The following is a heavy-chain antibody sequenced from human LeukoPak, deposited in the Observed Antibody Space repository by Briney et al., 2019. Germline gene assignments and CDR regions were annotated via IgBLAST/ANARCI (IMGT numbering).Heavy chain of an antibody. Sequence: GGSLRLSCAASGFTFSIYAMSRVRQAPGKGLEWVSAISGSGGTAYYADSVKGRFTISRDNSKNTLYLQMNSLRAEDTAVYYCAKKGYYDGSGYYMYYFDHWGQGTLVTVSS. CDR2: ISGSGGTA. D-gene: IGHD3-22*01. J-gene: IGHJ4*02. CDR3: AKKGYYDGSGYYMYYFDH. V-gene: IGHV3-23*01. CDR1: GFTFSIYA.